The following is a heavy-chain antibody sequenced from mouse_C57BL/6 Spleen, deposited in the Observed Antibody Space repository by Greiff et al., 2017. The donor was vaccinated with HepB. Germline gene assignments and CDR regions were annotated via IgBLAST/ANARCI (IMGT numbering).Heavy chain of an antibody. V-gene: IGHV5-17*01. CDR1: GFTFSDYG. CDR2: ISSGSSTI. D-gene: IGHD1-1*01. CDR3: ARYYYGSSLYYFDY. J-gene: IGHJ2*01. Sequence: EVKVVESGGGLVKPGGSLKLSCAASGFTFSDYGMHWVRQAPEKGLEWVAYISSGSSTIYYADTVKGRFTISRDNAKNTLFLQMTSLRSEDTAMYYCARYYYGSSLYYFDYWGQGTTLTVSS.